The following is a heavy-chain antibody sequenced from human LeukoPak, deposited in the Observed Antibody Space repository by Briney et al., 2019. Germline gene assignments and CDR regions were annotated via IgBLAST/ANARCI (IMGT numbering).Heavy chain of an antibody. CDR3: ARGPYGMYYYYYMDV. CDR2: IIPIFGTA. CDR1: GGTFSSYA. V-gene: IGHV1-69*01. D-gene: IGHD3-10*01. J-gene: IGHJ6*03. Sequence: SVKVSCXASGGTFSSYAISWVRAAPGQGLEWMGEIIPIFGTANFTQKFQGRFTITADESTTTAYMELSSLRSEDTAVYYCARGPYGMYYYYYMDVWGKGTTVTVSS.